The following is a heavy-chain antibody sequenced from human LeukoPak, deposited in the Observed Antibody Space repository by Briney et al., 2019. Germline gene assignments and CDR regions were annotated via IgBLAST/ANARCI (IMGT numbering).Heavy chain of an antibody. CDR2: ISAYNGNT. CDR1: GYTFTSYG. V-gene: IGHV1-18*01. CDR3: ARAPRRAARLSGYYYYMDV. Sequence: GASVKVSCKASGYTFTSYGISWVRQAPGQGLEWMGWISAYNGNTNYAQKLQGRVTMTTDTSTSTAYMELRSLRSDDTAVYYCARAPRRAARLSGYYYYMDVWGKGTTVTVSS. D-gene: IGHD6-6*01. J-gene: IGHJ6*03.